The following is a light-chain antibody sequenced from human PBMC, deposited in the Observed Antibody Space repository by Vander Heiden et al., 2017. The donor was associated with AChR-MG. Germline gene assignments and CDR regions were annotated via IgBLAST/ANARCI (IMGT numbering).Light chain of an antibody. CDR3: QSYDSSLSASEV. CDR2: GNS. CDR1: SSNIGAGYD. Sequence: QSVLTPPPSVSGAPGQRVTLPCTGSSSNIGAGYDVHWYQQLPGTAPKLLIYGNSNRPSGVPDRFSGSKSGTSASLAITGLQTEDEADYYCQSYDSSLSASEVFGGGTKLTVL. V-gene: IGLV1-40*01. J-gene: IGLJ2*01.